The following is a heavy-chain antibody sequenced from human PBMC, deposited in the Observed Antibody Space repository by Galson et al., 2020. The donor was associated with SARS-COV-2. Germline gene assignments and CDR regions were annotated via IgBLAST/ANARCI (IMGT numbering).Heavy chain of an antibody. V-gene: IGHV2-70*01. J-gene: IGHJ4*02. D-gene: IGHD5-12*01. CDR3: ARIACGYSGYLAFDY. CDR2: IDWDDDK. CDR1: GFSLSTSGMC. Sequence: SGPTLVKPTQTLTLTCTFSGFSLSTSGMCVSWIRQPPGKALEWLALIDWDDDKYYSTSLKTRPTISKDTSKNQVVLTMTNMDPVDTATYYCARIACGYSGYLAFDYWGQGTLVTVSS.